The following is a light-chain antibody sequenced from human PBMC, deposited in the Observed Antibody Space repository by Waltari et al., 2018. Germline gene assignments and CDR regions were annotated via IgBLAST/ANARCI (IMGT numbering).Light chain of an antibody. J-gene: IGKJ2*01. Sequence: DIQMTQYPSTLSASVGDRVTITCRASQSISSWLAWYQQKPGKAPKILIYKASSLESGVPSRFSGSGSGTEFTLTISSLQPDDFATYYCQQYNSYSPRHTFGQGTKLEIK. CDR3: QQYNSYSPRHT. V-gene: IGKV1-5*03. CDR2: KAS. CDR1: QSISSW.